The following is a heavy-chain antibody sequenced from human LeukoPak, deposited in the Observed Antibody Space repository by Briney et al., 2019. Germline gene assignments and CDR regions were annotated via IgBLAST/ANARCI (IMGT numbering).Heavy chain of an antibody. CDR2: ISYDGSNK. D-gene: IGHD6-13*01. J-gene: IGHJ4*02. CDR3: ASGDIAAAGTMGNY. V-gene: IGHV3-30-3*01. Sequence: GGSLRLSCAASGFTFSSYAMHWVRQAPGKGLEWVAVISYDGSNKYYADSVKGRFTISRDNSKNTLYLQMNSLRAEDTAVYYCASGDIAAAGTMGNYWGQGTLVTVSS. CDR1: GFTFSSYA.